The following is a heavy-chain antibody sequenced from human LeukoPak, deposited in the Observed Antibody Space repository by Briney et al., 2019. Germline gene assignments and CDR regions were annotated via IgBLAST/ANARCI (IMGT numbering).Heavy chain of an antibody. Sequence: GGSVRLSCAASGFTFSDYNMSWIRQAPGKGLEWVSYISSSDNTIYYADSVKGRFTISRDNAKNSLYLQMNSLRAEDTAVYYCARAPAAMPAYYYGMDVWGQGTTVTVSS. J-gene: IGHJ6*02. V-gene: IGHV3-11*01. D-gene: IGHD2-2*01. CDR3: ARAPAAMPAYYYGMDV. CDR2: ISSSDNTI. CDR1: GFTFSDYN.